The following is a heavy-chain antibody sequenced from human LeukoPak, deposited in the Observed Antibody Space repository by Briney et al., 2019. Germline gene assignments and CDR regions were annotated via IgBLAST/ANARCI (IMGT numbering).Heavy chain of an antibody. CDR2: IYYSGTT. J-gene: IGHJ4*02. CDR3: ARTIGYSKTNFDY. V-gene: IGHV4-39*07. D-gene: IGHD2-15*01. CDR1: GGSISGSSYY. Sequence: PSETLSLTCTVSGGSISGSSYYWGWIRQPPGKGLEWIGSIYYSGTTYYNPSLKSRVTISVDRSKNQFSLKLSSVTAADTAVYYCARTIGYSKTNFDYWGQGTLVTVSS.